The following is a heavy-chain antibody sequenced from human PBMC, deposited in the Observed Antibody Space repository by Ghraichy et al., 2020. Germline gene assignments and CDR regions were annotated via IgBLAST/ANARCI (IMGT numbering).Heavy chain of an antibody. CDR1: GGSITSTNYY. V-gene: IGHV4-39*01. D-gene: IGHD2-2*01. CDR2: IYYTGST. Sequence: SETLSLTCTLPGGSITSTNYYWGWIRQPPGKGLEWIGSIYYTGSTKYNPSLKSRVTISVDTSRDQFSLKLTSVTAADTAKHYCARHGRGTYCGSSDCYDSLYYFDFWGQGTLVGVSS. J-gene: IGHJ4*02. CDR3: ARHGRGTYCGSSDCYDSLYYFDF.